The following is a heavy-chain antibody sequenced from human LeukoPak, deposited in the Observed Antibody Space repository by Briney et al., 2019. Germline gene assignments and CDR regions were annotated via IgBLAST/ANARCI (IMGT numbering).Heavy chain of an antibody. J-gene: IGHJ6*02. V-gene: IGHV3-30*18. Sequence: PGGSLRLSCAASGFIFSTNGMHWVRQTPGKGLEWVATTSYDASNKYYADSVRGRFTISRDNSKNTLYLQMNSLRPEDTAVYYCAKGSVPAPIGMDVWGRGTTVTVSS. CDR2: TSYDASNK. CDR3: AKGSVPAPIGMDV. D-gene: IGHD2-2*01. CDR1: GFIFSTNG.